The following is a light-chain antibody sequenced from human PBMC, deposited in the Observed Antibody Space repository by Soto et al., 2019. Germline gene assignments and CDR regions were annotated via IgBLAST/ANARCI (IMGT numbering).Light chain of an antibody. V-gene: IGKV1-12*01. CDR1: QGISSW. CDR3: QKSYSTPPT. Sequence: EIQMTQSPSSVAASVRDTVNITCRASQGISSWLAWYQQKPGKAPKLLIYSASSLQSGVPSRFSGSGSGTDFTLTISSLQPEDFATYYCQKSYSTPPTVGQGTKVDIK. CDR2: SAS. J-gene: IGKJ1*01.